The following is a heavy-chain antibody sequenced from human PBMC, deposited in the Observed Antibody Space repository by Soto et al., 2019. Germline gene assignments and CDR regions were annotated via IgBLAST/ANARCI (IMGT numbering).Heavy chain of an antibody. Sequence: KISCKASGYSFNSYWIGWVRQTPGKGLEWMGIVHPGNSDIRYSPSFQGQVTVSVDRSISTAYLQWSSLKASDTAMYYCAALTGATFHWGQGTLVTVSS. J-gene: IGHJ4*02. V-gene: IGHV5-51*01. CDR1: GYSFNSYW. CDR2: VHPGNSDI. CDR3: AALTGATFH. D-gene: IGHD1-20*01.